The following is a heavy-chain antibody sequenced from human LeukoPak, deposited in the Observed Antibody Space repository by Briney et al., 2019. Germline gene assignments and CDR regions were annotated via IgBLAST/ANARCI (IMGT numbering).Heavy chain of an antibody. D-gene: IGHD3-9*01. CDR2: ISSSSGYI. V-gene: IGHV3-21*01. J-gene: IGHJ6*03. Sequence: GGSLRLSCAASGFTFSSYSMNWVRQAPGKGLEWVSSISSSSGYIYYADSVKGRFTISRDNAKNSLYLQMNSLRAEDTAVYYCARSDYDILTGYYTPYYYYYMDVWGKGTTVTISS. CDR3: ARSDYDILTGYYTPYYYYYMDV. CDR1: GFTFSSYS.